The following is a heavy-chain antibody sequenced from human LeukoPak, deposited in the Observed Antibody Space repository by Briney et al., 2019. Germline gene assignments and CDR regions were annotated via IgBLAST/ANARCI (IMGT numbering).Heavy chain of an antibody. CDR2: ISGSGGST. CDR1: GFTFSSYS. V-gene: IGHV3-23*01. Sequence: GGSLRLSCAASGFTFSSYSMSWVRQDPGKGLECVSAISGSGGSTYYADSVKGRFTISRDNSKNTLYLQMNSLRAEDTAVYYCAHISSSWPDYWGQGTLVTVSS. J-gene: IGHJ4*02. D-gene: IGHD6-13*01. CDR3: AHISSSWPDY.